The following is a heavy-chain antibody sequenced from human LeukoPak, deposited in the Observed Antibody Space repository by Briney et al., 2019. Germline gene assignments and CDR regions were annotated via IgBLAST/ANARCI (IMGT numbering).Heavy chain of an antibody. D-gene: IGHD3-10*01. CDR2: ISYDGSNK. Sequence: GGSLRLSCAASGFTFSSYAMHWVRQAPGKGLEWVAVISYDGSNKYYADSVKGRFTISRDNSKNTLYLQMNSLRAEDTAVYYCAKDPYYYGSGSYYYWGQGTLVTVSS. CDR3: AKDPYYYGSGSYYY. CDR1: GFTFSSYA. V-gene: IGHV3-30*04. J-gene: IGHJ4*02.